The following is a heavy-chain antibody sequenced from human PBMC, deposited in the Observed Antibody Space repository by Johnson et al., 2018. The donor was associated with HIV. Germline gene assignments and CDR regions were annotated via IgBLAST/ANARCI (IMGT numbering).Heavy chain of an antibody. Sequence: VQLVESGGGLVKPGGSLRLSCAASGFTFSNAWMSWVRQAPGKGLEWVSRIKSKTDGGTTDYAAPVKGRFSISRDDSKNTLYLQMNSLKTEDKAVYDFTTASSSGYTNSYAFDVWGQGTMVTVSS. V-gene: IGHV3-15*01. CDR3: TTASSSGYTNSYAFDV. CDR1: GFTFSNAW. J-gene: IGHJ3*01. CDR2: IKSKTDGGTT. D-gene: IGHD6-6*01.